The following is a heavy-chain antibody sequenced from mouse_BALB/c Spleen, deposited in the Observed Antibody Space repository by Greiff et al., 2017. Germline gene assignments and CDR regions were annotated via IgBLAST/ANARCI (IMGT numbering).Heavy chain of an antibody. Sequence: DVQLQESGPGLVKPSQSLSLTCTVTGYSITSDYAWNWIRQFPGNKLEWMGYISYSGSTSYNPSLKSRISITRDTSKNQFFLQLNSVTTEDTATYYCARSDYAWFADWGQGTLVTVSA. CDR2: ISYSGST. CDR1: GYSITSDYA. V-gene: IGHV3-2*02. CDR3: ARSDYAWFAD. J-gene: IGHJ3*01. D-gene: IGHD2-4*01.